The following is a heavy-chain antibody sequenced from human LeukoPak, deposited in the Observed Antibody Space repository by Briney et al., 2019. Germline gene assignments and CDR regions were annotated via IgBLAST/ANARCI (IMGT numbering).Heavy chain of an antibody. V-gene: IGHV4-39*07. CDR3: ARDRIYGDPYFDY. Sequence: SETLSLTCTVSGGSISSSSFYWGWIRQPPGKGLEWIGSIYYSGSTSYSPSLKSRVTMSVDTSTNQFSLKLTSVTAADTAVYYCARDRIYGDPYFDYWGQGTLVTVSS. D-gene: IGHD4-17*01. CDR2: IYYSGST. CDR1: GGSISSSSFY. J-gene: IGHJ4*02.